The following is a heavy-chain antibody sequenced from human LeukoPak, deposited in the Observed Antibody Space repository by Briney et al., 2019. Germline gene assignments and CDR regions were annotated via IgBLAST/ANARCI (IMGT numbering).Heavy chain of an antibody. Sequence: ASVKVSCKASGYTFTSYYMHWVRQAPGQGLEWMGIINPSGGSTSYAQKFQGRVTMTRDTSTSTVYMELSSLRSEDTAVYYCALRVGDFWSGYYGSDFDYWGQGTQVTVSS. CDR3: ALRVGDFWSGYYGSDFDY. V-gene: IGHV1-46*01. CDR2: INPSGGST. D-gene: IGHD3-3*01. J-gene: IGHJ4*02. CDR1: GYTFTSYY.